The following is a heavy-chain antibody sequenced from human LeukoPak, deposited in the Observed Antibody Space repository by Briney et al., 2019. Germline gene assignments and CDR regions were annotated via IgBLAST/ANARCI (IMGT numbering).Heavy chain of an antibody. Sequence: PSETLSLTCTVSGGSISSGGYYWSWIRQPPGKGLEWIGYIYYSGSTNYNPSLKSRVTISVDTSKNQVSLKLTSVTAADTAVYYCARLNYDILTGFDAFDMWGQGTLVTVSS. V-gene: IGHV4-61*08. J-gene: IGHJ3*02. CDR1: GGSISSGGYY. CDR2: IYYSGST. D-gene: IGHD3-9*01. CDR3: ARLNYDILTGFDAFDM.